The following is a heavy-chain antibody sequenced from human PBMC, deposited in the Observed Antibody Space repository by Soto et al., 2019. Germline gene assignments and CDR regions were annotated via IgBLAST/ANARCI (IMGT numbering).Heavy chain of an antibody. CDR1: GFTFSDFY. Sequence: GGSLRLSCVASGFTFSDFYMDWVRQAPGKGLEWVANIKQDGSEKYYVDSVKGRFTISRDNAKNSLYLQMNSLRAEDTAVYYCATSGGGWLQPPVWGQGTLVTVSS. J-gene: IGHJ4*02. CDR3: ATSGGGWLQPPV. V-gene: IGHV3-7*03. CDR2: IKQDGSEK. D-gene: IGHD5-12*01.